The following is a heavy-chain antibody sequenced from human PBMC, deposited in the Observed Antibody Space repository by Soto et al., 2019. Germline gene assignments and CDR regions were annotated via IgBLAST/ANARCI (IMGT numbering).Heavy chain of an antibody. V-gene: IGHV3-20*04. J-gene: IGHJ4*02. Sequence: GGSLRLSCAASGFVFDDYAMNWVRQRPGKGLEWVAGLGWNGGQTDYADSVKGRFTISRDNAKNSLYLQMNSLRDEDTAVYYCAREGPLEPTYYFDYWGQGPLVTVSS. CDR1: GFVFDDYA. CDR3: AREGPLEPTYYFDY. D-gene: IGHD1-1*01. CDR2: LGWNGGQT.